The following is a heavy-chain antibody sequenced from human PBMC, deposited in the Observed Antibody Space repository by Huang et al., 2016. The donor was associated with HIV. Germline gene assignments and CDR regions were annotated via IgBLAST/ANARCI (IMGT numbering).Heavy chain of an antibody. V-gene: IGHV3-30*18. CDR2: ISYDANTK. J-gene: IGHJ4*02. CDR3: AKGGSAAAVLDF. D-gene: IGHD6-13*01. Sequence: QVQLVESGGGVVQPGRSLRISCAASGFTFSSYGMHWVRKAPGKGLGWVAVISYDANTKYYADSVKGRFSISRDNSKTTVYLQLNSLRLEDTAVYYCAKGGSAAAVLDFWGQGTLVTVSS. CDR1: GFTFSSYG.